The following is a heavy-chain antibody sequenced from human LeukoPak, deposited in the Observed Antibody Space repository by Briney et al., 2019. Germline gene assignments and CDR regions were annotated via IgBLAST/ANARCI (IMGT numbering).Heavy chain of an antibody. Sequence: GSGPTLVNPTETLTLTCTVSGFSLSNARMGVSWIRQPPGKALEWLAHIFSNDEKSYSTSLKSRLTISKDTSKSQVVLTMTNMDPVDTATYYCARTGCSSTSCCYYYYYYMDVWGKGTTVTVSS. D-gene: IGHD2-2*01. CDR3: ARTGCSSTSCCYYYYYYMDV. J-gene: IGHJ6*03. V-gene: IGHV2-26*01. CDR2: IFSNDEK. CDR1: GFSLSNARMG.